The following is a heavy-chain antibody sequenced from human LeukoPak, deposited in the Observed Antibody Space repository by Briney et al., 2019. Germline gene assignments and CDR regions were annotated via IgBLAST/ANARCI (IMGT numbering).Heavy chain of an antibody. D-gene: IGHD6-13*01. J-gene: IGHJ5*02. Sequence: ASVKVSCKASGYTFTSYYMHWVRQAPGQGLEWMGIINPSGGSTSYAQKFQGRVTMTRDTSTSTVYMELSSLRSEDTAVYYCARDRGEQLVSVNWFDLWGQGTLVTVSS. V-gene: IGHV1-46*01. CDR1: GYTFTSYY. CDR3: ARDRGEQLVSVNWFDL. CDR2: INPSGGST.